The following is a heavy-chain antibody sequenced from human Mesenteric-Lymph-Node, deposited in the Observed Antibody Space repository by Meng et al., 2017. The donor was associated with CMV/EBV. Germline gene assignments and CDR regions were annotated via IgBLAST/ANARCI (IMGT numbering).Heavy chain of an antibody. D-gene: IGHD2-15*01. Sequence: GESLKISCAASGFTFSSYAMSWVRQAPGKGLEWVSDISASGSTTFYADSVKGRFTVSRDNSNDMLYLHMNSLGAEDTAVYYCAKRPPEAPYCTSSSCSYYFDWWGQGTLVTVSS. CDR1: GFTFSSYA. CDR3: AKRPPEAPYCTSSSCSYYFDW. V-gene: IGHV3-23*01. J-gene: IGHJ4*02. CDR2: ISASGSTT.